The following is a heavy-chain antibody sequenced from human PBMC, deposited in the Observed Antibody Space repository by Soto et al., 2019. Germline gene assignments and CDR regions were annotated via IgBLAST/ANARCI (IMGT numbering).Heavy chain of an antibody. D-gene: IGHD3-10*01. CDR1: GFTFSSYA. V-gene: IGHV3-30-3*01. J-gene: IGHJ4*02. CDR2: ISYDGSNK. Sequence: QVQLVESGGGVVQPGRSLRLSCAASGFTFSSYAMHWVRQAPGKGLEWVAVISYDGSNKYYADSVKGRFTISRDNSKNTLYLQMNSLRAEDTAVYYCARDNGSGSYYTFDYWGQGTLVTVSS. CDR3: ARDNGSGSYYTFDY.